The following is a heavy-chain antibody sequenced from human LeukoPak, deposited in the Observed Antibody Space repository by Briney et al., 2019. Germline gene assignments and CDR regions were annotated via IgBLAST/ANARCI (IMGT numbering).Heavy chain of an antibody. Sequence: SETLTLTCTVSGGSISSSSYYWGWLRQPPGKGLEWIGSIYYSGSTYYNPSLKSRVTISVDTSKKQFSLKLSSLTAADTAVYYCARVPGIAVAGSYWGQGTLVTVSS. CDR3: ARVPGIAVAGSY. V-gene: IGHV4-39*01. J-gene: IGHJ4*02. D-gene: IGHD6-19*01. CDR2: IYYSGST. CDR1: GGSISSSSYY.